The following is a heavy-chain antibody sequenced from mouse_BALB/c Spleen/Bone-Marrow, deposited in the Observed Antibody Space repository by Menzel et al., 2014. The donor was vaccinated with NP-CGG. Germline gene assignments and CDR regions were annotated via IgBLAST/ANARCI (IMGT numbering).Heavy chain of an antibody. V-gene: IGHV2-9*02. CDR3: ARVIRYESYFDY. J-gene: IGHJ2*01. Sequence: VQLQQSGPGLVAPSQSLSITCTVSGFSLTSYGVHWVRQPPGKGLEWLGVIWAGGSTNYNSALMSRLSISKDNSKSQVFLKMNSLLTDDTAMYYCARVIRYESYFDYWGQGTTLTVSS. CDR2: IWAGGST. CDR1: GFSLTSYG. D-gene: IGHD2-14*01.